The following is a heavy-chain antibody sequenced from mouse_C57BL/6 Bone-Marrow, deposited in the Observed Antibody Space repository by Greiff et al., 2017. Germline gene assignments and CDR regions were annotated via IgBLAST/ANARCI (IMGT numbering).Heavy chain of an antibody. CDR3: ARAGGDCPGYFAY. V-gene: IGHV1-64*01. D-gene: IGHD3-1*01. J-gene: IGHJ3*01. CDR1: GYTFTSYW. CDR2: ILPNSGST. Sequence: QVQLQQSGAELVKPGASVKFSCKASGYTFTSYWMHWVKQRPGQGLEWIGMILPNSGSTNYNEKFTSKATLTADISSNTAYMELSSLTSEDSAIYYGARAGGDCPGYFAYWGRCNVVTVSA.